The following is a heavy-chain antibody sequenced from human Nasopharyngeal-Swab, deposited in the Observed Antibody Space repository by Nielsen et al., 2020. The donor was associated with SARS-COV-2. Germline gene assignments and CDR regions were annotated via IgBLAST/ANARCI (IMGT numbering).Heavy chain of an antibody. D-gene: IGHD2-15*01. CDR1: GFTFSSYG. V-gene: IGHV3-30*02. Sequence: GESLKISCAASGFTFSSYGMHWVRQAPGKGLEWVAFIRYDGFNQHYADSVKGRFTISRDSFKNTLYLQLNSLRAEDTAVYYCAKDRYCSGGACYFSGFDYWGLGTLVTVSS. CDR3: AKDRYCSGGACYFSGFDY. CDR2: IRYDGFNQ. J-gene: IGHJ4*02.